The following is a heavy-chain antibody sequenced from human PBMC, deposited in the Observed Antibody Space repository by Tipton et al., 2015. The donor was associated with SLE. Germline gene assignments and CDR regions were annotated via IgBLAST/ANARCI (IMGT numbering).Heavy chain of an antibody. V-gene: IGHV4-31*03. CDR2: IYYNGNT. J-gene: IGHJ2*01. CDR1: GDSINSGGYY. CDR3: ARVRSQDCYFDL. Sequence: TLSLTCTVSGDSINSGGYYWTWIRQHPGKALEWIGYIYYNGNTYHNPSLKSRATISVDTSKNQFSLKLNSVTAADTAVYYCARVRSQDCYFDLWGRGTLVTVSS.